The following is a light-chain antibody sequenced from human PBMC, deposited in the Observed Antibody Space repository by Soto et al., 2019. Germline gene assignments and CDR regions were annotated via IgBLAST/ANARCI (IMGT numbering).Light chain of an antibody. CDR3: LCYITHPWT. CDR2: DAS. CDR1: QSCRNS. Sequence: DLQMTQSPSTLSASVGDRVTITCRASQSCRNSLAWYQQKAGKAPTLLIYDASTLQSGVPSRFSRSGSGTEFSLTISSLQPEDFATYYCLCYITHPWTFGQGTKVEIK. V-gene: IGKV1-5*01. J-gene: IGKJ1*01.